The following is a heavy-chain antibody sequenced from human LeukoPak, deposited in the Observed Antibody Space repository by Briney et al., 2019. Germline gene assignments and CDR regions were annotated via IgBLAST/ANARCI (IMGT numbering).Heavy chain of an antibody. CDR1: GFTFSSYS. J-gene: IGHJ6*02. CDR2: ISSSSSTI. D-gene: IGHD3-16*01. Sequence: GGSLRLSCAASGFTFSSYSMNWVRQAPGKGLEWVSYISSSSSTIYYADSVKGRFTISRDNAKNSLYLQMNSLRAEDTAVYYCAGGARSTYYYYGMAVWGQGTTVTVSS. CDR3: AGGARSTYYYYGMAV. V-gene: IGHV3-48*01.